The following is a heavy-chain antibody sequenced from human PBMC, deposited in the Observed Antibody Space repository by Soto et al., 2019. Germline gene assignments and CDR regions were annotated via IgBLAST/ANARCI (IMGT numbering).Heavy chain of an antibody. J-gene: IGHJ3*01. CDR1: GYTFTHYY. CDR2: IYPSGGPS. V-gene: IGHV1-46*04. CDR3: ARRSMLEWSAGFDL. Sequence: QVQLVQSGAEVKKPGASVRVSCKASGYTFTHYYVHWVRQAPGQGLEWMGMIYPSGGPSTYAQKLHCRVALTTDTSTSTVYMELSSLRSEATAVYYCARRSMLEWSAGFDLWGQGTLVSVSS. D-gene: IGHD3-3*01.